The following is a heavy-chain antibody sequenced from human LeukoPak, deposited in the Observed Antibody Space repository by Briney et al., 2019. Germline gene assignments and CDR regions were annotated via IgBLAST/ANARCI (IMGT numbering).Heavy chain of an antibody. CDR3: AKDSSTSEGGAFDI. CDR1: GFTFSSYA. J-gene: IGHJ3*02. D-gene: IGHD2-2*01. V-gene: IGHV3-30-3*01. Sequence: PGRSLRLSCAASGFTFSSYAMHWVRQAPGKGLEWVAVISYDGSNKYYADSVKGRFTISRDNSKNTLYLQMNSLRAEDTAVYYCAKDSSTSEGGAFDIWGQGTMVTVSS. CDR2: ISYDGSNK.